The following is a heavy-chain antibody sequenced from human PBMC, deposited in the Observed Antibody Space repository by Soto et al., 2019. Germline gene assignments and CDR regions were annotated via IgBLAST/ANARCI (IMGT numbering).Heavy chain of an antibody. CDR1: GFSLRSTGMC. V-gene: IGHV2-70*01. J-gene: IGHJ4*02. Sequence: SGPTLVNPTQTLTLTCTFSGFSLRSTGMCVSWIRQPPGKALEWLALIDGDDDKYYSTSLETRLTISKDTSKNQVVLTMTNMDPVDTATYYCARTTVARSGYFFDSWGQGTLVTVSS. CDR3: ARTTVARSGYFFDS. CDR2: IDGDDDK. D-gene: IGHD3-3*01.